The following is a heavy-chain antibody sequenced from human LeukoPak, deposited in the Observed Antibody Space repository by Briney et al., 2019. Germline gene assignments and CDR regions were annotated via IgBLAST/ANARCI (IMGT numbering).Heavy chain of an antibody. CDR1: GFTFRSYA. Sequence: GGSLRLSCAASGFTFRSYAMHWVRQAPGKGLEWVAVTSYDAPKKYYVDSVKGRFTISRDNSKNTLYLQMNSLRAEDTAVYYCARDRDSLGAFDIWGQGTMVTVSS. D-gene: IGHD3-16*01. CDR3: ARDRDSLGAFDI. J-gene: IGHJ3*02. V-gene: IGHV3-30*04. CDR2: TSYDAPKK.